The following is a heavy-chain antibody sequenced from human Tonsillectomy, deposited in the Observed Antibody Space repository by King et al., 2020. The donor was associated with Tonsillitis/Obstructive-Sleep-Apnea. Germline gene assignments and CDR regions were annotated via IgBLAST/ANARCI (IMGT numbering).Heavy chain of an antibody. D-gene: IGHD2-2*01. CDR2: ISNDGRNK. CDR1: GFTFSRYG. Sequence: VQLVESGGGVVQPGRSLRLSCAASGFTFSRYGVHWVRQAPGKGLEWLAVISNDGRNKYYADSVKGRVTISRDNSKDTLYLQMNSLRTEDTAVYYCARAQGIVLVAVAIGWFDPWGQGTLVTVSS. V-gene: IGHV3-30*03. J-gene: IGHJ5*02. CDR3: ARAQGIVLVAVAIGWFDP.